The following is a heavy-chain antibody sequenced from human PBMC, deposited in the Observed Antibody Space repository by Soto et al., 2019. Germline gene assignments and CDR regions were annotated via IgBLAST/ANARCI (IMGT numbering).Heavy chain of an antibody. CDR2: IIPILGIA. J-gene: IGHJ4*02. V-gene: IGHV1-69*02. CDR1: GGTFSSYT. Sequence: QVQLVQSGAEVKKPGSSVKVSCKASGGTFSSYTISWVRQAPGQGLEWMGRIIPILGIANYAQKFQGRVTITADKATSTAYMELSSLRSEDTAVYYCARAAVYGDPTIIDYWGQGTLVTVSS. CDR3: ARAAVYGDPTIIDY. D-gene: IGHD4-17*01.